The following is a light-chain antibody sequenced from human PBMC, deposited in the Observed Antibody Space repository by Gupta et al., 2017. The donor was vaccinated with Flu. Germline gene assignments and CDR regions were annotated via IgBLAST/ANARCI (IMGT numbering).Light chain of an antibody. J-gene: IGLJ2*01. CDR2: EVR. CDR3: TSYITANTPVL. Sequence: QSALTQPASVSGSPGQSITISCTGASTDVGAYGFVSWYQHHPGNAPKLIIYEVRKRPSGVSSRFSGSRSGNTASLTISGLQAEDEADYYCTSYITANTPVLFGGGTKLTVL. CDR1: STDVGAYGF. V-gene: IGLV2-14*01.